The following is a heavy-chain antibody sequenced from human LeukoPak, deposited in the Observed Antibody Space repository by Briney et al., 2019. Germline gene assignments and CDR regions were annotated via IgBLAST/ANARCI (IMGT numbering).Heavy chain of an antibody. D-gene: IGHD3-10*01. J-gene: IGHJ3*02. Sequence: GGSLRLSCAASGFTFSNYNMNWVRQAPGKGLEWVSSISSSSSYIYYADSVKGRFTISRDNAKNSLYLQMNSLRAEDTAVYYCARGDRQTYYYGSGKYRADAFDIWGQGTMVTVSS. CDR2: ISSSSSYI. V-gene: IGHV3-21*01. CDR1: GFTFSNYN. CDR3: ARGDRQTYYYGSGKYRADAFDI.